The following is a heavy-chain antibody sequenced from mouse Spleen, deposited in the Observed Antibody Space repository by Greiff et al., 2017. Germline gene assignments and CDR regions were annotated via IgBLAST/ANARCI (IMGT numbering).Heavy chain of an antibody. D-gene: IGHD1-3*01. V-gene: IGHV1-55*01. CDR1: GYTFTSYW. CDR3: ARHGTSAWFAY. CDR2: IYPGSGST. J-gene: IGHJ3*01. Sequence: QVHVKQPGAELVKPGASVKMSCKASGYTFTSYWITWVKQRPGQGLEWIGDIYPGSGSTNYNEKFKSKATLTVDTSSSTAYMQLSSLTSEDSAVYYCARHGTSAWFAYWGQGTLVTVSA.